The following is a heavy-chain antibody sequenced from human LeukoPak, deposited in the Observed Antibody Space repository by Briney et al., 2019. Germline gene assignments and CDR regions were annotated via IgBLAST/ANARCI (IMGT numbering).Heavy chain of an antibody. CDR3: ARDMANHYYYYGMDV. CDR1: GFTFTSSA. D-gene: IGHD3-10*01. J-gene: IGHJ6*02. CDR2: IVVGSGNT. Sequence: SVKVSCKASGFTFTSSAMQWVRQARGQRLEWIGWIVVGSGNTNYAQKFQERVTITRDMSTSTAYMELSSLRSEDTAVYYCARDMANHYYYYGMDVWGQGTTVTVSS. V-gene: IGHV1-58*02.